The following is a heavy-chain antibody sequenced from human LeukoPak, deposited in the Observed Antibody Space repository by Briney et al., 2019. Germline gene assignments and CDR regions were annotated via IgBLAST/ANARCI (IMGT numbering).Heavy chain of an antibody. J-gene: IGHJ4*02. CDR2: NCYSGST. V-gene: IGHV4-31*03. Sequence: PWEPLSLTCSVSGGSMSSGGYYWRWSRRHPGEVLEWIGYNCYSGSTYYNPSLKSRVTISVATSKNQFSLKLSSVTAADTAVYYCARRYSYGWYFYYWGQGTLVTVSS. CDR1: GGSMSSGGYY. CDR3: ARRYSYGWYFYY. D-gene: IGHD5-18*01.